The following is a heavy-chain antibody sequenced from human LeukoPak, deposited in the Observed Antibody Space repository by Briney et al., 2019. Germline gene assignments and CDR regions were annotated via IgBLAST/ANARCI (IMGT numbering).Heavy chain of an antibody. CDR2: ISGSGGST. V-gene: IGHV3-23*01. CDR1: GFTFSSYA. CDR3: AKDPTGYSSGWLFTLYYFDY. D-gene: IGHD6-19*01. Sequence: GGSLRLSCAASGFTFSSYAMSWVRQAPGKGLEWVSAISGSGGSTYYADSVKGRFTISRDNSKNTLYLQMNSLRAEDTAVYYCAKDPTGYSSGWLFTLYYFDYWGRGTLVTVSS. J-gene: IGHJ4*02.